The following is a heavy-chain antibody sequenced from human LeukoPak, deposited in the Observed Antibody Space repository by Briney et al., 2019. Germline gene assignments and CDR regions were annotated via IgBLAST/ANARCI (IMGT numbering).Heavy chain of an antibody. CDR2: TYYRSKWYN. Sequence: SQTLSLTCAISGDSVSINSASWNWIRQSPSRGLEWLGMTYYRSKWYNDYAESVKSRITINPDTSRNQFSLQLNSVTPEDTAVYYCARDQGWDCTNGVCYTSGWFDSWGQGTLVTVSS. V-gene: IGHV6-1*01. CDR1: GDSVSINSAS. J-gene: IGHJ5*01. D-gene: IGHD2-8*01. CDR3: ARDQGWDCTNGVCYTSGWFDS.